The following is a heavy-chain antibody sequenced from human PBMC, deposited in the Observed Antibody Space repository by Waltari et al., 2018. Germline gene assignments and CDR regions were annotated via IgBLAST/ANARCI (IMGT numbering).Heavy chain of an antibody. Sequence: QVQLVESGGGVVQPGRSLRLSCAASGFTFSSYGMHWVRQAPGKGRAWVAVIWYDGSNKYYADSVKGRFTISRDNSKNTLYLQMNSLRAEDTAVYYCARDPMVRGVISYFDYWGQGTLVTVSS. CDR1: GFTFSSYG. CDR3: ARDPMVRGVISYFDY. V-gene: IGHV3-33*01. J-gene: IGHJ4*02. D-gene: IGHD3-10*01. CDR2: IWYDGSNK.